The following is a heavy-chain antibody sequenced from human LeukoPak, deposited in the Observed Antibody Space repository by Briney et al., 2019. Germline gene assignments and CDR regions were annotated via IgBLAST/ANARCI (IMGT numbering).Heavy chain of an antibody. CDR3: APAFAGYCSSTSCYRDY. V-gene: IGHV3-21*01. Sequence: GGSLRLSCAASGFTFSSYSMNWVRQAPGKGLEWVSSISSSSSYIYYADSVKGRFTISRDNAKNSLYLQMNSLRAEDTAVYYCAPAFAGYCSSTSCYRDYWGLGTLVTVSS. CDR1: GFTFSSYS. D-gene: IGHD2-2*01. CDR2: ISSSSSYI. J-gene: IGHJ4*02.